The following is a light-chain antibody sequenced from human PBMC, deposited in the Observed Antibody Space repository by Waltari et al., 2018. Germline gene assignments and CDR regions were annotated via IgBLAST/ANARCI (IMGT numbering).Light chain of an antibody. V-gene: IGLV2-14*01. CDR2: DVS. CDR1: SSDAGGYNY. CDR3: SSYTSSSTVV. J-gene: IGLJ2*01. Sequence: QSALTQPASVSGSPGQSITISCPGTSSDAGGYNYVAWYQQHPGKAPKVMIYDVSNRPSGVSNRFSGSKSGNTASLTISGLQAEDEADYYCSSYTSSSTVVFGGGTKLTVL.